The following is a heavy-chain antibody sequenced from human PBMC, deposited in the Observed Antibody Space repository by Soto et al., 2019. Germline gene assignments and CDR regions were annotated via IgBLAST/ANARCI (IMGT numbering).Heavy chain of an antibody. V-gene: IGHV3-48*02. CDR2: ISSNSDKT. D-gene: IGHD2-21*02. J-gene: IGHJ4*02. Sequence: VVLVESGGGLVSPGGSLRLSCVASGFRFSEHSMNWVRQAPGKGLQWISYISSNSDKTYYADSVKGRFTVSRDNAKNALFLQLTSLRDDDTATYYCARLPKGSLVTAWGQGARVTVSS. CDR1: GFRFSEHS. CDR3: ARLPKGSLVTA.